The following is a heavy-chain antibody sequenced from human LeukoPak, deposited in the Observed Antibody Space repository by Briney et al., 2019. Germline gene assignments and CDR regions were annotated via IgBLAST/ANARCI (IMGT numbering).Heavy chain of an antibody. V-gene: IGHV4-38-2*02. CDR2: IYHSGST. CDR1: GYSISSGYY. CDR3: ARAMRMTTVTTNYYYGMDV. J-gene: IGHJ6*02. D-gene: IGHD4-17*01. Sequence: ASETLSLTCTVSGYSISSGYYWGWIRQPPGKGLEWIGSIYHSGSTYYNPSLKSRVTISVDTSKSQFSLKVSSVTDADTAVYYCARAMRMTTVTTNYYYGMDVWGQGSTVTVSS.